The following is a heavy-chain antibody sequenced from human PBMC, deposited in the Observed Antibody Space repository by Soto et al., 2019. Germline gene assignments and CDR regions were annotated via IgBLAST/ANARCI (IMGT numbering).Heavy chain of an antibody. CDR3: ARDEYYDSNNWFDH. CDR1: GGSISSYY. Sequence: SETLSLTCTVSGGSISSYYWSWIRQPVGEGLQWIGRVYSTGSTNYNPSLRSRVTMSVDTSQNQFFLRLSSVTAADTAVYYCARDEYYDSNNWFDHWGQGILVTVSS. CDR2: VYSTGST. D-gene: IGHD3-22*01. V-gene: IGHV4-4*07. J-gene: IGHJ5*02.